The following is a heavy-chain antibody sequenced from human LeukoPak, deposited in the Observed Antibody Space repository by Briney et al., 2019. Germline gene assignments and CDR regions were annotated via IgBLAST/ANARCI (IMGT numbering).Heavy chain of an antibody. CDR2: IYYSGST. CDR3: AGVLWFGEQDPPNWFDP. Sequence: SSETLSLTCTVSGGSISSYYWSWIRQPPGKGLEWIGYIYYSGSTNYNPSLKSRVTISVDTSKNQFSLKLSSVTAADTAVYYCAGVLWFGEQDPPNWFDPWGQGTLVTVSS. D-gene: IGHD3-10*01. CDR1: GGSISSYY. J-gene: IGHJ5*02. V-gene: IGHV4-59*01.